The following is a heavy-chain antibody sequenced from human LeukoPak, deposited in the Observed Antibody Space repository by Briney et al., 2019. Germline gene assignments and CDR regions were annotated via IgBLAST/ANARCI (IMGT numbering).Heavy chain of an antibody. J-gene: IGHJ4*02. D-gene: IGHD2-2*01. CDR2: ISGSGGST. CDR1: EFTFSSYA. CDR3: AKPLGYCTSTNCPPSY. V-gene: IGHV3-23*01. Sequence: PGGSLRLSCAASEFTFSSYAMSWVRQAPGKGLEWVSGISGSGGSTYYADSVKGRFTISRDNSKNTLYLQMNSLRPEDTAIYYCAKPLGYCTSTNCPPSYWGQGTLVTVSS.